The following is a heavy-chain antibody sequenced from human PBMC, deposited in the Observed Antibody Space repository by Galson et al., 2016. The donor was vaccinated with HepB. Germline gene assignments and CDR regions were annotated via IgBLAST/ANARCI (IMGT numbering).Heavy chain of an antibody. CDR2: ISRTSSYK. Sequence: SLRLSCAASGFSFSSYSMNWVRQAPGKGLEWVSTISRTSSYKHYADSVKGRFTISRDNNRNSLSLHMNSLKSEDTALYYCAKASGSHARYYFDRWGQGTQVAVSA. CDR3: AKASGSHARYYFDR. V-gene: IGHV3-21*04. D-gene: IGHD3-3*01. J-gene: IGHJ4*02. CDR1: GFSFSSYS.